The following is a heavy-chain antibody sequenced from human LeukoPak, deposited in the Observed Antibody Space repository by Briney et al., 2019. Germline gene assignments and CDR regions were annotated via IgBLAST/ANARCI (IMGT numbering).Heavy chain of an antibody. CDR1: GYTLTELS. V-gene: IGHV1-24*01. Sequence: ASVKVSCKVSGYTLTELSMHWVRQAPGKELEWMGGFDPEDGETIYAQKFQGRVTMTEDTSTDTAYMELSSLRSEDTAVYYCATEDPITAAIDRSYYYYYYMDVWGKGTTVTVSS. D-gene: IGHD6-13*01. J-gene: IGHJ6*03. CDR2: FDPEDGET. CDR3: ATEDPITAAIDRSYYYYYYMDV.